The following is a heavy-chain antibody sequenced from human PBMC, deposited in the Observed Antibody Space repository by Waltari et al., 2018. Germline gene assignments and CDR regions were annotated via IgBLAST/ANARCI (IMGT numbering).Heavy chain of an antibody. CDR3: ARGGGDGQVHH. CDR2: IKQDGTEQ. CDR1: GCPFSHFW. J-gene: IGHJ4*02. Sequence: DVQLTASGGGLVQPGGSLRLSCEGSGCPFSHFWMTWLRQVPGKGLEWVANIKQDGTEQYFVDSFKGRFTISRDNAKRSLYLQMNNLRVDDTAMYYCARGGGDGQVHHWGQGTLVTVSS. D-gene: IGHD3-16*01. V-gene: IGHV3-7*03.